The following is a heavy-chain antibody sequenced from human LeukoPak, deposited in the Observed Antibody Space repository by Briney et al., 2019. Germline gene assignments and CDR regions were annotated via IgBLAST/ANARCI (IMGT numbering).Heavy chain of an antibody. D-gene: IGHD3-22*01. CDR3: ARVHFPGPQDYYYDSSGYYPPPATFDY. Sequence: SETLSLTCTVSGGSISSSSYYWGWIRQPPGKGLEWIGSIYYSGSTYYNPSLKRRVTISVDTSKNQFSLKLSSVTAADTAVYYCARVHFPGPQDYYYDSSGYYPPPATFDYWGQGTLVTVSS. J-gene: IGHJ4*02. V-gene: IGHV4-39*07. CDR1: GGSISSSSYY. CDR2: IYYSGST.